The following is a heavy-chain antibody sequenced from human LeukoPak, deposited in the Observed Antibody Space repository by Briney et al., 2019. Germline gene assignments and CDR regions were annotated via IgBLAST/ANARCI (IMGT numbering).Heavy chain of an antibody. CDR1: GYTFTGYY. J-gene: IGHJ4*02. CDR3: ARGTYYDSSAYSGVRLFDY. Sequence: ASVKVSCEASGYTFTGYYMHWVRQAPGQGLEWMGWINPTSGRTNYAQKFQGRVTMTGDTSISTAYMELTRLTSDDTAVYYCARGTYYDSSAYSGVRLFDYWGQGTLVTVSS. V-gene: IGHV1-2*02. CDR2: INPTSGRT. D-gene: IGHD3-22*01.